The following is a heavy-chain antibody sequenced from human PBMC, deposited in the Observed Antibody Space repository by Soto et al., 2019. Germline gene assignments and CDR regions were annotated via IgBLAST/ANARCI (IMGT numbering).Heavy chain of an antibody. CDR1: GGSISSYY. CDR3: ARDDSSSWGWFDP. V-gene: IGHV4-59*01. Sequence: SLSLTCTVSGGSISSYYWSWIRQPPGKGLEWIGYIYYSGSTNYNPSLKSRVTISVDTSKNQFSLKLSSVTAADTAVYYCARDDSSSWGWFDPWGQGTLVTVSS. CDR2: IYYSGST. J-gene: IGHJ5*02. D-gene: IGHD6-13*01.